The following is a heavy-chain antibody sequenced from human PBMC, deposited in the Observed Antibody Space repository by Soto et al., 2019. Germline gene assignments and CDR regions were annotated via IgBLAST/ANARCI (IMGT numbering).Heavy chain of an antibody. Sequence: PGGSLRPSCAASGFTVSSNYMSWVRQAPGKGLEWVSVIYGGGSTYYADSVRGRFPISRDNSKNTLYLQMNSLRAGETAVDYGAREGRDSSGYFFDYWGQGTLVTVSS. D-gene: IGHD3-22*01. CDR3: AREGRDSSGYFFDY. V-gene: IGHV3-53*01. J-gene: IGHJ4*02. CDR2: IYGGGST. CDR1: GFTVSSNY.